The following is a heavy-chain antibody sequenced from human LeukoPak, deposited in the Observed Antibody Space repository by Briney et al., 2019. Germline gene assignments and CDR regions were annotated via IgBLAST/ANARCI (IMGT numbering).Heavy chain of an antibody. CDR3: AREASGGHAFDI. J-gene: IGHJ3*02. CDR1: GGSISSYY. D-gene: IGHD6-25*01. Sequence: RTSETLSLTCTVSGGSISSYYWSWIRQPPGKGLEWIGYIYYSGSTNYNPSLKSRVTISVDTSKNQFSLKLSSVTAADTAVYYCAREASGGHAFDIWGQGTMVTVSS. CDR2: IYYSGST. V-gene: IGHV4-59*01.